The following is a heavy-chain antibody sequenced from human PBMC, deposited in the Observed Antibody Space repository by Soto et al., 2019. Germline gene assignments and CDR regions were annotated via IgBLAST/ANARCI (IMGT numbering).Heavy chain of an antibody. CDR1: GDSVKSGAHY. CDR2: ISSSGTT. Sequence: PSETLSLTCIVSGDSVKSGAHYWSWIRQSPGTGLEWIGYISSSGTTTYSPSLRSRIIISSDTSRNLFSLRLTSVTAADTAIYYCAMXKRRYGTYSSLFAPWGQGTLVTVSS. V-gene: IGHV4-61*08. CDR3: AMXKRRYGTYSSLFAP. D-gene: IGHD2-21*01. J-gene: IGHJ5*02.